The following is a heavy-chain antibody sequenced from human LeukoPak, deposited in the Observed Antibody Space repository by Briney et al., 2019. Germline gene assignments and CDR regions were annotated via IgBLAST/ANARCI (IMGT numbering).Heavy chain of an antibody. J-gene: IGHJ4*02. CDR3: ARLRLFPDYFDY. V-gene: IGHV4-59*01. Sequence: SETLSLTCTVSGGSISSYYWSWIRQPPGKGLEWIGYISYSGSTNYNPSLKSRVTISLDTSKTQFSLKLSSVTAADTAVYYCARLRLFPDYFDYWGQGTLVTVSS. D-gene: IGHD3-22*01. CDR2: ISYSGST. CDR1: GGSISSYY.